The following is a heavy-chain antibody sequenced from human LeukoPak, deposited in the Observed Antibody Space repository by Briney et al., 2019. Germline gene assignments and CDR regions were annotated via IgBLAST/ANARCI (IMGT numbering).Heavy chain of an antibody. J-gene: IGHJ3*02. CDR2: IYHSGST. CDR3: GARRAFDI. CDR1: GGSISSGGYS. Sequence: SETLSLTCAVSGGSISSGGYSWSWIRQPPGKGLEWIVYIYHSGSTYYNPSLKSRVTISLDRSKNQFSLKLTSVTAADTAVYFCGARRAFDIWGQGTMVTVSS. V-gene: IGHV4-30-2*01. D-gene: IGHD6-6*01.